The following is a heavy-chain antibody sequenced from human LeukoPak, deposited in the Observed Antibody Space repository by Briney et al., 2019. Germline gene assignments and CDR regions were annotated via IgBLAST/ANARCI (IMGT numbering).Heavy chain of an antibody. CDR3: ARETHCSSTSCYGFLDAFDY. D-gene: IGHD2-2*01. CDR1: GGSISSYY. J-gene: IGHJ4*02. V-gene: IGHV4-59*12. CDR2: IYYSGST. Sequence: SETLSLTCTVSGGSISSYYWSWIRQPPGKGLEWIGYIYYSGSTNYNPSLKSRVTISVDTSKNQFSLKLSSVTAADTAVYYCARETHCSSTSCYGFLDAFDYWGQGTLVTVSS.